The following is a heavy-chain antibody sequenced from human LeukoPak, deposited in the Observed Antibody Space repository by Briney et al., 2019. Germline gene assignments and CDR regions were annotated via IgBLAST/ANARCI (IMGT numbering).Heavy chain of an antibody. CDR1: GGTFSSYT. CDR2: FIPILGIA. V-gene: IGHV1-69*04. CDR3: ARDRVSGNPYSFDY. J-gene: IGHJ4*02. D-gene: IGHD1-26*01. Sequence: SVKVSCKASGGTFSSYTISWVRQAPGQGLEWMGRFIPILGIANYAQKFQGRVTITADKSTSTAYMELSSLRSGDTAVYYCARDRVSGNPYSFDYWGQETLVTVSS.